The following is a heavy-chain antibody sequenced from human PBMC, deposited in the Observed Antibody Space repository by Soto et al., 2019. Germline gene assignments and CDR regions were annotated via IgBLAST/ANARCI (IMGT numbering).Heavy chain of an antibody. Sequence: PVGSLRLSCAASGFTFSNAWMNWVRQAPGKGLEWVGRIKSKTDGGTTDYAAPVKGRFTISRDDSKNTLYLQMNSLKTEDTAVYYCTTIGSVITIFGVVIMDYFDYWGQGTLVTVSS. CDR2: IKSKTDGGTT. V-gene: IGHV3-15*07. D-gene: IGHD3-3*01. CDR1: GFTFSNAW. CDR3: TTIGSVITIFGVVIMDYFDY. J-gene: IGHJ4*02.